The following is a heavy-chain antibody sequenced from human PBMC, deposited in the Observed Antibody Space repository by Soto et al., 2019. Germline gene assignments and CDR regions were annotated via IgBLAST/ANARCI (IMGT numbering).Heavy chain of an antibody. CDR3: ARALYYYDSSGYNNWFDP. J-gene: IGHJ5*02. Sequence: SETLSLTCTVSGCSISSYCWSWIRQPPGKGLEWIGYIYYSGSTNYNPSLNSRVTISVDTSKNQFSLKLSSVTAADTAVYYCARALYYYDSSGYNNWFDPWGQGTLVTVS. V-gene: IGHV4-59*01. CDR1: GCSISSYC. D-gene: IGHD3-22*01. CDR2: IYYSGST.